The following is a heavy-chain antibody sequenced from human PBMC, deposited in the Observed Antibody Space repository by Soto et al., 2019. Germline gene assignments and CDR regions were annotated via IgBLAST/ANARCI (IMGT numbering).Heavy chain of an antibody. J-gene: IGHJ4*02. CDR3: VRDPDGHIDFDY. Sequence: QVQLVQSGAEVKEPGASVKISCKASGYTFTSYGISWVRQAPVQGLEWMSWISAYNGDTNYAQKVQGRVTMTTDTSTSTAFMELRSLRFDDTAVYYCVRDPDGHIDFDYWGQGTLVTVSS. CDR2: ISAYNGDT. V-gene: IGHV1-18*01. CDR1: GYTFTSYG.